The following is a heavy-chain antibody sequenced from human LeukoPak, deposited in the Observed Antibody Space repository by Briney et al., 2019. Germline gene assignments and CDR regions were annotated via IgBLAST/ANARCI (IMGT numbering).Heavy chain of an antibody. D-gene: IGHD2-2*01. J-gene: IGHJ4*02. Sequence: GGSLRLSCAASGFTFSSYAMHWVRQAPGKGLEWVAVISYDGSNKYYADSVKGRFTISRDNSKNTLYLQMNSLRAEDTAVYYCARGGIVVVPAAMGDYWGQGTLVTVSS. CDR2: ISYDGSNK. CDR3: ARGGIVVVPAAMGDY. CDR1: GFTFSSYA. V-gene: IGHV3-30-3*01.